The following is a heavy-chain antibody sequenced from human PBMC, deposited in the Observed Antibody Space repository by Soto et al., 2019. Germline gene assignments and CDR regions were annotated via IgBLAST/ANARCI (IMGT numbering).Heavy chain of an antibody. D-gene: IGHD3-10*01. J-gene: IGHJ4*02. CDR1: GFTFSSYD. Sequence: EVQLAESGGGMVQPGGSLRLSCVASGFTFSSYDMHWVRQAPGKGLEYVSSISSNGGTTYYGNSVKGRFTISRDNSKNTLSLQMGSRRAEDSAVYYGVSRVSGKYDYWGQGTLVTVSS. V-gene: IGHV3-64*01. CDR2: ISSNGGTT. CDR3: VSRVSGKYDY.